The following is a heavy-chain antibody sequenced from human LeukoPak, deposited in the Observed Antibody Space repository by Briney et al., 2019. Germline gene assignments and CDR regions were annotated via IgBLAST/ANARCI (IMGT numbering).Heavy chain of an antibody. Sequence: ASVKVSCKASGYTFTGYYVHWVRQAPGQGLEWMGWINPNSGGTNYAQKFQGRVTMTRDTSTSTVYMELSSLRSEDTAVYYCARGERYCSSTSCYTGWFDPWGQGTLVTVSS. CDR1: GYTFTGYY. CDR2: INPNSGGT. D-gene: IGHD2-2*02. J-gene: IGHJ5*02. V-gene: IGHV1-2*02. CDR3: ARGERYCSSTSCYTGWFDP.